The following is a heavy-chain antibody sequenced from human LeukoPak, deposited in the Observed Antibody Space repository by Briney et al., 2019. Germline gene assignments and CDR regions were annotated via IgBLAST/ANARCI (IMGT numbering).Heavy chain of an antibody. V-gene: IGHV3-21*06. J-gene: IGHJ4*02. D-gene: IGHD3-22*01. CDR2: ISSSSSYI. CDR1: GFTFSSYS. CDR3: ARDYDSSGYDSRLNY. Sequence: GGSLRLSCAASGFTFSSYSMNWVRQAPGKGLEWVSSISSSSSYIYYADSVKGRFTIARDNAKNSVFLQMNSLRAEDTAVYYCARDYDSSGYDSRLNYWGQGTLVTVSS.